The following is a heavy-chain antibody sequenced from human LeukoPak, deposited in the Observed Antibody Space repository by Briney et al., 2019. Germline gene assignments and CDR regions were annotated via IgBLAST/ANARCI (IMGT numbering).Heavy chain of an antibody. CDR1: GGSISSYY. Sequence: SETLSLTCTVSGGSISSYYWSWIRQPAGKGLEWIGRIYASGSTNYNPSLKSRVTMSVDTSKNQFSLKLSSVTAADTAVYYCARVGGLRFLEWHQGLDWYFDLWGRGTLVTVSS. V-gene: IGHV4-4*07. CDR2: IYASGST. J-gene: IGHJ2*01. D-gene: IGHD3-3*01. CDR3: ARVGGLRFLEWHQGLDWYFDL.